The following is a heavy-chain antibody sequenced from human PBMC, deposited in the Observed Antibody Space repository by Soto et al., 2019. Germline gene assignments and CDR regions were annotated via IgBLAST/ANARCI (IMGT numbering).Heavy chain of an antibody. CDR2: ISYDGSNK. V-gene: IGHV3-30-3*01. J-gene: IGHJ4*02. CDR3: ARDLVGYNSQGY. Sequence: VGSLRLSCAASGFTFSSYAMHWVRQAPGKGLEWVAVISYDGSNKYYADSVKGRFTISRDNSKNTLYLQMNSLRAEDTAVYYCARDLVGYNSQGYWGQGTLVTVSS. D-gene: IGHD5-12*01. CDR1: GFTFSSYA.